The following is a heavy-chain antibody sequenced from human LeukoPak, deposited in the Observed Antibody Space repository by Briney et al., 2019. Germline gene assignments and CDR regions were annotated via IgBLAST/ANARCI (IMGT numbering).Heavy chain of an antibody. CDR3: ARKVTMIVVVNTPTDY. D-gene: IGHD3-22*01. V-gene: IGHV3-23*01. CDR1: GFTFSSYS. Sequence: GGSLRLSCAASGFTFSSYSMNWVRQAPGKGLEWVSAISGSGGSTYYADSVKGRFTISRDNSKNTLYLQMNSLRAEDTAVYYCARKVTMIVVVNTPTDYWGQGTLVTVSS. CDR2: ISGSGGST. J-gene: IGHJ4*02.